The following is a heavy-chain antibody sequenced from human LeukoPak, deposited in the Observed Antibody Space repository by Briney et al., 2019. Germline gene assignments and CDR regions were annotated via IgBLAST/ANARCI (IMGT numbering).Heavy chain of an antibody. CDR1: GFTFSSYA. D-gene: IGHD6-6*01. V-gene: IGHV3-30-3*01. CDR2: ISYDGSNK. J-gene: IGHJ4*02. Sequence: PGRSLRLSCAASGFTFSSYAMHWVRQAPGKGLEWVAVISYDGSNKYYADSVKGRFTISRVNSKNTLYLQMNSLRAEDTAVYYCARDLHAMYSSSELWYWGQGTLVTVSS. CDR3: ARDLHAMYSSSELWY.